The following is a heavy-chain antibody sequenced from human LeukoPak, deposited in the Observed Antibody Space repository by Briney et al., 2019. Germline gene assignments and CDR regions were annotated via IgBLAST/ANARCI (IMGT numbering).Heavy chain of an antibody. CDR3: SRENGAFSPFGY. CDR2: VSLSGLT. J-gene: IGHJ4*02. CDR1: GGSITSTNW. Sequence: PSETLSLTCGVSGGSITSTNWWSWVRQPPGQGLEWIGEVSLSGLTNYNPSLSSRIIMALDTSKNHLSLHLTSVTVADTAVYYCSRENGAFSPFGYWGQGYLVTVLS. D-gene: IGHD2-8*01. V-gene: IGHV4-4*02.